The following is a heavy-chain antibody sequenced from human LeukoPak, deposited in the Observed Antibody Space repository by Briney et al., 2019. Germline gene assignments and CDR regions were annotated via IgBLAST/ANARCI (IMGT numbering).Heavy chain of an antibody. Sequence: SETLSLTCSVSGGSISSYYWSWIRQPAGEGLEWIGHIYSTGSTNYNPSLKSRVTLSVDRSKNQFSLKLSSVTAADTAVYYCARQTGAYYYYMDVWGKGTTVTVSS. D-gene: IGHD7-27*01. CDR1: GGSISSYY. CDR2: IYSTGST. J-gene: IGHJ6*03. CDR3: ARQTGAYYYYMDV. V-gene: IGHV4-4*07.